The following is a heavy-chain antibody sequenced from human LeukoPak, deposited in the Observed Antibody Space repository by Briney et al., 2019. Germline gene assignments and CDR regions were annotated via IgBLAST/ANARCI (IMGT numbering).Heavy chain of an antibody. J-gene: IGHJ4*02. D-gene: IGHD3-22*01. CDR2: ISWNSGTI. Sequence: SLRHSCVASGVTFNDYAMHWVRQAPGKGLEWVSGISWNSGTIGYADSVKGRFTISRNNAKNSLYLQMNSLRTEQMALYYCAYDYYYDSSCYTYFDDRGQGTLVTVSS. V-gene: IGHV3-9*03. CDR3: AYDYYYDSSCYTYFDD. CDR1: GVTFNDYA.